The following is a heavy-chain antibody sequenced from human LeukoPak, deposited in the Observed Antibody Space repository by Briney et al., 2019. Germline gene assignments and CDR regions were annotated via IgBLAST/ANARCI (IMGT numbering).Heavy chain of an antibody. CDR2: IIPIFGIA. CDR1: GGTFSSYA. CDR3: ARDQYQLLSGAFDY. J-gene: IGHJ4*02. D-gene: IGHD2-2*01. Sequence: ASVKVSCKASGGTFSSYAISWVRQAPGQGLEWMGGIIPIFGIANYAQKFQGRVTITADESTSTAYMELSSLRSEDTAVYYCARDQYQLLSGAFDYWGQGTLVTVSS. V-gene: IGHV1-69*13.